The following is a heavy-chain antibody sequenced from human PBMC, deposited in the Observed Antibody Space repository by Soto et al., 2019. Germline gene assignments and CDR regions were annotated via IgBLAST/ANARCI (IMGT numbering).Heavy chain of an antibody. CDR2: ISYSGTS. V-gene: IGHV4-59*08. CDR1: GGSITNSY. J-gene: IGHJ6*03. CDR3: AIRGHAMLRGISSHYMDV. D-gene: IGHD2-15*01. Sequence: SETLSLTCTVSGGSITNSYWSWIGQSPGKGLQWIGYISYSGTSNYNPSLGSRVTISADTSRNQFSLQLASVTAADTAVYYCAIRGHAMLRGISSHYMDVWGKGTTVTVSS.